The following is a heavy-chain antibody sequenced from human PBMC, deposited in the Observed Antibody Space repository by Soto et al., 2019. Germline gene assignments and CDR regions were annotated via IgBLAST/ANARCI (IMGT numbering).Heavy chain of an antibody. V-gene: IGHV3-30*03. J-gene: IGHJ4*02. CDR3: ARVCIYHDRSGYIDF. Sequence: PGGSLRLSCVGSGFTFSNFGMHWVRQAPGKGLEWVAGISYDGRSESYVDSVRGRFTLSRDNSKNTLYLQMNSLRAEDTAVYYCARVCIYHDRSGYIDFWCQGPLVTVSS. D-gene: IGHD3-22*01. CDR2: ISYDGRSE. CDR1: GFTFSNFG.